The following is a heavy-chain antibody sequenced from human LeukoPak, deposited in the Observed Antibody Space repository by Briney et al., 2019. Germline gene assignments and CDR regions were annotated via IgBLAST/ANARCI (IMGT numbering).Heavy chain of an antibody. Sequence: GGSLRLPCAASGFTFSNFWMTWVRQAPGKGLEWVANIKQDGSEKNYVDSVKGRFTISRDNAKNSLYLQMDSLGAEDTAVYYCARVRNYWGQGTLVTVSS. J-gene: IGHJ4*02. V-gene: IGHV3-7*03. D-gene: IGHD2/OR15-2a*01. CDR2: IKQDGSEK. CDR1: GFTFSNFW. CDR3: ARVRNY.